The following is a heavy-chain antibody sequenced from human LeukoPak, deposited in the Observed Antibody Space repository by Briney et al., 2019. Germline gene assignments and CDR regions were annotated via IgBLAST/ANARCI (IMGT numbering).Heavy chain of an antibody. CDR3: ARDSRYGSLDY. V-gene: IGHV4-59*01. Sequence: SETLSLTCTVSGGSIGTYYWNWIRQPPGKGLEWIGYIYYSGNINYNRSLRSRATISVDTSKNHLSLKLSSVTAADTAVYYCARDSRYGSLDYWGQGTLVTVSS. CDR1: GGSIGTYY. J-gene: IGHJ4*02. D-gene: IGHD5-18*01. CDR2: IYYSGNI.